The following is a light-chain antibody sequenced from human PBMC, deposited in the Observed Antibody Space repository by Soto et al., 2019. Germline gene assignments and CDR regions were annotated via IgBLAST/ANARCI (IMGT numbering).Light chain of an antibody. Sequence: EIVLTQSPGTLSLSPGERATLSCRARQSVSSSYLAWYQQTPGQAPRLLIYGASSRATGIPDRFSGSGSGTDFTVTISRLEPEDFAVYYCQQYGSSPLTFGGGTKVEIK. V-gene: IGKV3-20*01. CDR1: QSVSSSY. CDR2: GAS. J-gene: IGKJ4*02. CDR3: QQYGSSPLT.